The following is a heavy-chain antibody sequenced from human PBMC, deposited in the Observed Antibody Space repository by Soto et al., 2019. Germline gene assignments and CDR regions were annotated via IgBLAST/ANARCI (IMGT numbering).Heavy chain of an antibody. CDR1: GFIFSGYY. V-gene: IGHV3-11*01. D-gene: IGHD3-10*01. Sequence: GGSLRLSCAASGFIFSGYYMSWVRQAPGKGLECLAYLSGSGNTIYYADSVQARFTISRDNTKKSLYLQMDGLRAEDTALYYCATYTSPYTSGSFDHWGQGTLVTVSS. CDR2: LSGSGNTI. J-gene: IGHJ4*02. CDR3: ATYTSPYTSGSFDH.